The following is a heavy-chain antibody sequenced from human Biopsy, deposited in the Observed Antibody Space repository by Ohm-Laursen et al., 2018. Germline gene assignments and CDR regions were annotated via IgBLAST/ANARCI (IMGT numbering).Heavy chain of an antibody. CDR1: GGSISNNNYY. J-gene: IGHJ6*02. Sequence: SDTLSLTCTVSGGSISNNNYYWGWIRQPPGKGLEWIGDVYYSGTTNYNPSLKSRLTISVDTSKNQFSLNLNSVTAADTAVYFCARDVERYCSGTSCYSGYFGMDVWGQGTTVTVS. CDR2: VYYSGTT. CDR3: ARDVERYCSGTSCYSGYFGMDV. V-gene: IGHV4-61*01. D-gene: IGHD2-2*01.